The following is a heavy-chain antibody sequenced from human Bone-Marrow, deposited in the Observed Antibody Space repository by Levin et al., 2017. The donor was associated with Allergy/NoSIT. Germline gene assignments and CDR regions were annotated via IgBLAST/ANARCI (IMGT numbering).Heavy chain of an antibody. CDR1: GFSFSNYA. CDR2: ITGNGDTT. D-gene: IGHD6-19*01. Sequence: LSGGSLRLSCAASGFSFSNYAMSWVRQAPVKGLEWVSGITGNGDTTDYADSVKGRFTISRDNSKNTLFLFMHSLRAEDTAIYYCTKDLYSSRGWYYGDYWGQGVLVTVSS. J-gene: IGHJ4*02. V-gene: IGHV3-23*01. CDR3: TKDLYSSRGWYYGDY.